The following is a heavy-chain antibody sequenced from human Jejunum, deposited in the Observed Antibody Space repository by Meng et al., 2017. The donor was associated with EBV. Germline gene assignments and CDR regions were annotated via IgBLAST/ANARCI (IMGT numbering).Heavy chain of an antibody. D-gene: IGHD3-22*01. CDR3: ARVVDYYERSGYPDF. V-gene: IGHV4-61*01. J-gene: IGHJ4*02. Sequence: GQLQGSCPGLVTPSETLSLTCTVSGGFGVTASYYWSWIRQSPGKGLEWIGYIYYSGNTNYNPSLKSRATITVDTSKNQFSLKLSSVTAADTAVYYCARVVDYYERSGYPDFWGQGTLVTVSS. CDR2: IYYSGNT. CDR1: GGFGVTASYY.